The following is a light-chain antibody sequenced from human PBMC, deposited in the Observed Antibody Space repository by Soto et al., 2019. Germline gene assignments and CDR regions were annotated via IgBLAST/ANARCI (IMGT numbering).Light chain of an antibody. CDR2: DVS. CDR1: SSDVGVYNY. CDR3: SSYAVSCTVV. Sequence: QSALTQPRSVSGSPGQSVTISCTGTSSDVGVYNYVPWYQQYPGKAPKIMIYDVSKRPSGVPDRFSGSKSDNTASLTISGLQAEDEADYSCSSYAVSCTVVFGIGTK. V-gene: IGLV2-11*01. J-gene: IGLJ1*01.